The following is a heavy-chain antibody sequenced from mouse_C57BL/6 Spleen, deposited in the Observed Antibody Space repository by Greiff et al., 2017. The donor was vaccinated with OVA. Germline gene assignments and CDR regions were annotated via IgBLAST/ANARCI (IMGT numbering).Heavy chain of an antibody. V-gene: IGHV1-85*01. Sequence: VQGVESGPELVKPGASVKLSCKASGYTFTSYDINWVKQRPGQGLEWIGWIYPRDGSTKYNEKFKGKATLTVDTSSSTAYMELHSLTSEDSAVYFCARFPYDYDGYFDYWGQGTTLTVSS. CDR1: GYTFTSYD. D-gene: IGHD2-4*01. CDR3: ARFPYDYDGYFDY. J-gene: IGHJ2*01. CDR2: IYPRDGST.